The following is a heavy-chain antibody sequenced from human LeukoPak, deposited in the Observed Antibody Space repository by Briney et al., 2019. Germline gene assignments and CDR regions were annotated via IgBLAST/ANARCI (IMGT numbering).Heavy chain of an antibody. Sequence: GGSLRLSCAASGFTFSSYAMHWVRQAPGKGLEWVAVISYDGSNKYYADSVKGRFTISRDNSKNTLYLQMNSLRAEDTAVYYCAREKGSPYYGSGSYPDYWGQGTLVTVSS. CDR3: AREKGSPYYGSGSYPDY. D-gene: IGHD3-10*01. J-gene: IGHJ4*02. CDR1: GFTFSSYA. V-gene: IGHV3-30-3*01. CDR2: ISYDGSNK.